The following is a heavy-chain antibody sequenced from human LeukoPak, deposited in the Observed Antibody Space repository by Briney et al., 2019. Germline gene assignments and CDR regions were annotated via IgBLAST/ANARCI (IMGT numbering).Heavy chain of an antibody. CDR1: GFTFRDYA. Sequence: GGSLRLSCTASGFTFRDYAVNWFRQAPGKGLEWIGFIRSKTYGATTECAASVKGRFTFSRDDSKGIGYLQMNSLRTEDTGVYYCSRDNIRADSSSYFDFDYWGQGTLVTVSS. CDR3: SRDNIRADSSSYFDFDY. J-gene: IGHJ4*02. CDR2: IRSKTYGATT. V-gene: IGHV3-49*03. D-gene: IGHD4-11*01.